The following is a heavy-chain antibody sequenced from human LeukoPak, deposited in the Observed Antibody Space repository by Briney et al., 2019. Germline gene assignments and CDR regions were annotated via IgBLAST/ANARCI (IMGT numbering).Heavy chain of an antibody. CDR2: TIPIFGTA. CDR3: AREDRTYSGSYYLFDY. J-gene: IGHJ4*02. CDR1: GGTFSSYA. D-gene: IGHD1-26*01. V-gene: IGHV1-69*05. Sequence: GASVKVSCKASGGTFSSYAISWVRQAPGQALEWMRATIPIFGTANYAQKFQGRVTITTDESTSTAYVELSSLRSEDTAVYYCAREDRTYSGSYYLFDYWGQGTLVTVSS.